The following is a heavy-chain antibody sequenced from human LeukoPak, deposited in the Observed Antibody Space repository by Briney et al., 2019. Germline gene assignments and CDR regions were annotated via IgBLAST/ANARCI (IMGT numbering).Heavy chain of an antibody. J-gene: IGHJ4*02. V-gene: IGHV4-34*01. Sequence: SETLSLTCAVSGGSFSGYYWSWIRQPPGKGLEWIGEINHSGSTNYNPSLKSRVTISVDTSKNKFSLKLSSVTAADTAVYYCARATSYYYDSRLDYWGQGTLVTVSS. CDR3: ARATSYYYDSRLDY. CDR2: INHSGST. D-gene: IGHD3-22*01. CDR1: GGSFSGYY.